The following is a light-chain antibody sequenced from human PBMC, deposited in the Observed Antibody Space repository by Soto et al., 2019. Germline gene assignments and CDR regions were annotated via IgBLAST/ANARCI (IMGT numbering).Light chain of an antibody. CDR3: QQTYITPQT. CDR1: QTITNY. J-gene: IGKJ1*01. CDR2: TAS. Sequence: DTPMTQSPTSLSASVGDRVTITCRASQTITNYLNWYQQKPGKAPKLLIYTASSLQSGVPSRFSGSGSGTDFTLTISSLQPEDFATYFCQQTYITPQTFGQGTKVEV. V-gene: IGKV1-39*01.